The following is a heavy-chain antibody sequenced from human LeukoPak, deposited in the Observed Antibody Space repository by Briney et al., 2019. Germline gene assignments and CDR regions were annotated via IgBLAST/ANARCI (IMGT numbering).Heavy chain of an antibody. Sequence: SETLSLTCTVSGGSISSYYWSWIRQPAGKGLEWIGRIQTSGSTKYNPSLKSRVTMSVDTSKNQFSLKLSSVTAADTALYYCARGSGSSWYFYFDYWGQGTLVTVSS. CDR3: ARGSGSSWYFYFDY. J-gene: IGHJ4*02. D-gene: IGHD6-13*01. CDR1: GGSISSYY. V-gene: IGHV4-4*07. CDR2: IQTSGST.